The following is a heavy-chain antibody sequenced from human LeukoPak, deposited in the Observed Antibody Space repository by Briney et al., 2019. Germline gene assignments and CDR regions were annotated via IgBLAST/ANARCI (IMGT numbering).Heavy chain of an antibody. CDR3: ARLARYYDFWSGYSNRYYYYYMDV. CDR1: GGSISSYY. CDR2: ISYSGST. J-gene: IGHJ6*03. D-gene: IGHD3-3*01. V-gene: IGHV4-59*12. Sequence: SETLSLTCTVSGGSISSYYWSWIRQPPGKGLEWIGYISYSGSTNYNPSLKSRVSISVETSKNQFSLKLSSVTAADTAVYYCARLARYYDFWSGYSNRYYYYYMDVWGKGTTVTVSS.